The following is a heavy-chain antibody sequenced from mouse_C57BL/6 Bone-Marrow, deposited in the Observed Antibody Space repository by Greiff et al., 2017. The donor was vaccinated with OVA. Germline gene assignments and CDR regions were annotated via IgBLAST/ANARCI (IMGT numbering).Heavy chain of an antibody. D-gene: IGHD2-5*01. CDR3: ASYSNYWFAY. CDR2: IWSGGST. Sequence: QVQLKESGPGLVQPSQSLSITCTVSGFSLTSYGVHWVRQSPGKGLEWLGVIWSGGSTDYNAAFISRLSISKDNSKSQVFFKMNSLQADDTAIYYCASYSNYWFAYWGQGTLVTVSA. CDR1: GFSLTSYG. V-gene: IGHV2-2*01. J-gene: IGHJ3*01.